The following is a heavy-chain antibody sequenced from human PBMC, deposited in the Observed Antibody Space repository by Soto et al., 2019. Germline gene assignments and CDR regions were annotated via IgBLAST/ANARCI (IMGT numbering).Heavy chain of an antibody. D-gene: IGHD3-3*01. CDR1: GYTFTSYG. Sequence: ASVKVSCKASGYTFTSYGISWVRQAPGQGLEWMGWISAYNGNTNYAQKLQGRVTMTTDTSTSTAYMELSSLRSEDTAVYYCAADLGVETAFDIWGQGTMVTVSS. CDR2: ISAYNGNT. CDR3: AADLGVETAFDI. V-gene: IGHV1-18*01. J-gene: IGHJ3*02.